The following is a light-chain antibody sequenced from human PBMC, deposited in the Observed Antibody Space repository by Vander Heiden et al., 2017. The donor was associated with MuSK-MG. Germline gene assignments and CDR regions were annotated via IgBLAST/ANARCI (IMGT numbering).Light chain of an antibody. V-gene: IGLV2-14*03. CDR2: DVS. Sequence: QSALTQRASVSGSPGQSITISCTGTSSDIGTYNYVSWYQQHPGKAPKLMIHDVSDRPSGVSIRFSGSKSGNTASLTISGLQAEDEADYYCISYTSSSTDYVFGTGTKVTVL. CDR3: ISYTSSSTDYV. CDR1: SSDIGTYNY. J-gene: IGLJ1*01.